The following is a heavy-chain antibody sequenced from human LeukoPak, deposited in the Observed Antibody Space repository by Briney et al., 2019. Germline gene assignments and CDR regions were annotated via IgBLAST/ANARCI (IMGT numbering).Heavy chain of an antibody. V-gene: IGHV3-74*01. D-gene: IGHD3-10*01. CDR3: ARGYGDWFDP. CDR2: INSDGSRT. CDR1: GFTFNSYW. Sequence: AGSLRLSCAASGFTFNSYWMHWVRHAPGKGLVWVSRINSDGSRTAYADSVKGRFSISRDNAKNTLYLQMNSLRVEDTAVYYCARGYGDWFDPWGQGTLVTVSS. J-gene: IGHJ5*02.